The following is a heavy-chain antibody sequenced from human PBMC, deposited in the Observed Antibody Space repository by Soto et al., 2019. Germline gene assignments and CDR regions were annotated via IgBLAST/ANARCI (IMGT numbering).Heavy chain of an antibody. Sequence: QVQLVESGGGVVQPGRSLRLSCAASGFTFSSYAMHWVRQAPGKGLEWVAVISYDGSNKYYADSVKGRFTISRDNSKNTLYLQMKSLRAEDTAVYYCAIEPVLTAPPYYGMDVWGQWTTVTVSS. V-gene: IGHV3-30-3*01. CDR1: GFTFSSYA. J-gene: IGHJ6*02. CDR3: AIEPVLTAPPYYGMDV. D-gene: IGHD2-21*02. CDR2: ISYDGSNK.